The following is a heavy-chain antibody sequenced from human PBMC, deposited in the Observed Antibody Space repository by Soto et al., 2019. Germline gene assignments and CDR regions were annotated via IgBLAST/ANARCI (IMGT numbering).Heavy chain of an antibody. D-gene: IGHD2-2*01. CDR2: IYYSGST. CDR1: GGSFSSSSYY. V-gene: IGHV4-39*01. J-gene: IGHJ4*02. Sequence: QLQLQESGPGLVKPSETLSLTCTVSGGSFSSSSYYWGWIRQPPGQGLEWIGTIYYSGSTYYNPSRKSRGTISVDTAKNQCSLNLSAVTAADTAVYYCARVGVVVPAAMQGTVFDYWGQGTLVTVSS. CDR3: ARVGVVVPAAMQGTVFDY.